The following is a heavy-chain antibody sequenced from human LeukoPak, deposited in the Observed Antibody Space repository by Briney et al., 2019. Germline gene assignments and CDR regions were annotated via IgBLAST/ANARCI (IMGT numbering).Heavy chain of an antibody. CDR3: TTAYYYGTGGAHH. J-gene: IGHJ5*02. Sequence: PGGSLRLSCAASGFTFSSYAMSWVRQAPGKGLEWVGHIKSKTDGGTTDYAAPVKGRFTISRDDSKDTLYLQVNSLKTEDTAVYYCTTAYYYGTGGAHHWGQGTLVTVSS. V-gene: IGHV3-15*01. CDR1: GFTFSSYA. D-gene: IGHD3-10*01. CDR2: IKSKTDGGTT.